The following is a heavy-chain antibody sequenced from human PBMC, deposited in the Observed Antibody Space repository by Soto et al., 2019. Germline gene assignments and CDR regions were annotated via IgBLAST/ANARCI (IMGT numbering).Heavy chain of an antibody. CDR1: CGPIISSSHY. V-gene: IGHV4-39*02. CDR3: AREGGYVDY. J-gene: IGHJ4*02. CDR2: IDESGDS. D-gene: IGHD1-1*01. Sequence: PSETLSVTCTFSCGPIISSSHYWGWIRQSPGTGLEWIGSIDESGDSYYNPSLKSRVTILVDTSKNQFSLKLMSVTGADSAIYYCAREGGYVDYWGQGTLVTVSS.